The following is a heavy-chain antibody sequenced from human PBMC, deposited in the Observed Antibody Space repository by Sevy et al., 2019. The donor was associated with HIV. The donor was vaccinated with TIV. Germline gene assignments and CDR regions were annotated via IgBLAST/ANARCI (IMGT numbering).Heavy chain of an antibody. D-gene: IGHD1-26*01. Sequence: GGSLRLSCAASGFTFSSYAVSWVRRAPGKGLEWVSAISAGGGSTYYADSVKGRFTISRDNSKNTLYLQMNSLRAKDTAVYYCAKDGVGATGNYFDYWGQGTLVTVSS. J-gene: IGHJ4*02. V-gene: IGHV3-23*01. CDR2: ISAGGGST. CDR1: GFTFSSYA. CDR3: AKDGVGATGNYFDY.